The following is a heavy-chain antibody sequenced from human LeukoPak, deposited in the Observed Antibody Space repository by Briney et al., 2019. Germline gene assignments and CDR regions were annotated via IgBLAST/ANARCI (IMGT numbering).Heavy chain of an antibody. D-gene: IGHD2-15*01. CDR1: GYTFTSFG. Sequence: GASVKVSCKPSGYTFTSFGISWVRRAPGQGLEWMGWIGAYNGDTNYAQKFQGRVTMTTDTSTSTAYMDLRGVRSDDTAVYYCTRDHCRGDNCLSFDYWGQGTLVTVSS. CDR2: IGAYNGDT. CDR3: TRDHCRGDNCLSFDY. V-gene: IGHV1-18*04. J-gene: IGHJ4*02.